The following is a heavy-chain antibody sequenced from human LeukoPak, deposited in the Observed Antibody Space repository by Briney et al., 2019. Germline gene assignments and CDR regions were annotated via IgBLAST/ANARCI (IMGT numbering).Heavy chain of an antibody. CDR1: GFTFNSYS. J-gene: IGHJ4*02. Sequence: PGGSLRLSCAASGFTFNSYSMNWVRQAPGKGLEWVSYISSNSNTIYYADSVKGRFTISRDNAKNSLYLQLNSLRAEDTAVYYCAPGYCTSTSCSHYFEHWGQGTLVTVSS. V-gene: IGHV3-48*01. CDR3: APGYCTSTSCSHYFEH. D-gene: IGHD2-2*01. CDR2: ISSNSNTI.